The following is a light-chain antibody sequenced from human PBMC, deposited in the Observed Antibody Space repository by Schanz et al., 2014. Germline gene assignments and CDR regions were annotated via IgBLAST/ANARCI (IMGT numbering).Light chain of an antibody. Sequence: EIVLTQSPGTLSLSPGERATLSCRASQSVSSTYLAWYQQKPGQAPRLLVYGGSSRVEDIPDRVSGSGSGTNFTLTISRLEPEDFAVYYCQQYGSSPYMYTFGQGTKLEIK. V-gene: IGKV3-20*01. CDR1: QSVSSTY. CDR3: QQYGSSPYMYT. J-gene: IGKJ2*01. CDR2: GGS.